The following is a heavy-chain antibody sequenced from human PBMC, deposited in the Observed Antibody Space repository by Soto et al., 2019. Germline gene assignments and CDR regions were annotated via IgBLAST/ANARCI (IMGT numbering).Heavy chain of an antibody. D-gene: IGHD4-17*01. Sequence: PGGSLRLSCAASGFTFGAYAMNWVRRAPGKGLEWVSSISTSGETTYYADSVKGRFTISRDNSYNTLFLQMDSLRVDDAAMYYCAKDQYGSGDYGRFDFWGQGSLVTVSS. CDR3: AKDQYGSGDYGRFDF. CDR2: ISTSGETT. V-gene: IGHV3-23*01. CDR1: GFTFGAYA. J-gene: IGHJ4*02.